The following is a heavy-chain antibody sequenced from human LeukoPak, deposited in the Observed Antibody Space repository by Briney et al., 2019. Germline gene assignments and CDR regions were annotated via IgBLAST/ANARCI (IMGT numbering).Heavy chain of an antibody. CDR1: GGTFSSYA. CDR2: IFPIFGTA. CDR3: ARGLVYSSSWLSFYYYYYVDV. D-gene: IGHD6-13*01. J-gene: IGHJ6*03. Sequence: SVKVSCKASGGTFSSYAISWVRQAPGQGLEWMGGIFPIFGTANYAQKFQGRVTITTDESTSTAYMELSSLRSEDTAVYYCARGLVYSSSWLSFYYYYYVDVWGKGTTVTVSS. V-gene: IGHV1-69*05.